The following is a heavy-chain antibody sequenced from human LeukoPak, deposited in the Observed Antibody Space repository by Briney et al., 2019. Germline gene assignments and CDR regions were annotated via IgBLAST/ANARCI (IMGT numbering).Heavy chain of an antibody. CDR1: GGSISSSSYY. V-gene: IGHV4-39*07. CDR3: ARCLSYYDILTGYHHDAFDI. CDR2: INYSGST. D-gene: IGHD3-9*01. J-gene: IGHJ3*02. Sequence: PSETLSLTCTVSGGSISSSSYYWGWIRQPPGKGLEWIGSINYSGSTYYNPSLKSRVTISVDRSKNQFSLKLSSVTAADTAVYYCARCLSYYDILTGYHHDAFDIWGQGTMVTVSS.